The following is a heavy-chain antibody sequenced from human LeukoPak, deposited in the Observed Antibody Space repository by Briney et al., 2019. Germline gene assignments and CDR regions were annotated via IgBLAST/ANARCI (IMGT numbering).Heavy chain of an antibody. CDR2: INPSGGGT. J-gene: IGHJ4*02. V-gene: IGHV1-46*01. CDR1: GYTFTSYY. D-gene: IGHD3-10*01. Sequence: ASVKVSCKASGYTFTSYYMHWVRQAPGQGLEWMGIINPSGGGTSYAQKFQGRVTMTRDTSTSTVYMELSSLRSEDTAVYYCARPKGQWFGELLIDYWGQGTLVTVSS. CDR3: ARPKGQWFGELLIDY.